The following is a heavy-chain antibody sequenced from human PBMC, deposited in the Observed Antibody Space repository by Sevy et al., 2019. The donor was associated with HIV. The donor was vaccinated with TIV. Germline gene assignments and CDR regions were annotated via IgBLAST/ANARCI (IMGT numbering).Heavy chain of an antibody. CDR1: GFSFSSYW. Sequence: GGSLRLSCAASGFSFSSYWMHWVRQAPGKGLEWVAVISYDGSEKYYADSVKGRFTISREKSKNMVYVQMNSLRAEDTAVYYCARMFRSYGMDVWGQGTTVTVSS. V-gene: IGHV3-30*03. CDR2: ISYDGSEK. D-gene: IGHD3-10*01. CDR3: ARMFRSYGMDV. J-gene: IGHJ6*02.